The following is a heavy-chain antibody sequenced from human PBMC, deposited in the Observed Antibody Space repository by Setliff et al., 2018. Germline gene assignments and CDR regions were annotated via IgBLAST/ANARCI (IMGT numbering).Heavy chain of an antibody. J-gene: IGHJ3*02. CDR3: ARKGISALSGAFDM. V-gene: IGHV4-4*07. Sequence: SETLSLTCTVSGGSISNYYWSWIRQPAGKGLGWIGRIYTSGGTNYNPPLKSRVTMSVDTSKNQFSLKLSSVTAADTAVYYCARKGISALSGAFDMWGQGTMVTVSS. CDR2: IYTSGGT. CDR1: GGSISNYY. D-gene: IGHD1-26*01.